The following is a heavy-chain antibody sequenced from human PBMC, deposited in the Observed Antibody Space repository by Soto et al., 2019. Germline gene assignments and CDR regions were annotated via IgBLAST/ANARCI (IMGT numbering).Heavy chain of an antibody. CDR1: GYAFTTYG. Sequence: QVHLVQSGAEVKKHGASVKVSCQASGYAFTTYGITWVRQAPGQGLEWMGWISAHNGNTNYAQKLQGRVTVTRDTSTRTAYMQLRSLRSDDTAVYYCARGRYGDYWGQGALVTVSS. CDR3: ARGRYGDY. V-gene: IGHV1-18*01. J-gene: IGHJ4*02. CDR2: ISAHNGNT. D-gene: IGHD1-1*01.